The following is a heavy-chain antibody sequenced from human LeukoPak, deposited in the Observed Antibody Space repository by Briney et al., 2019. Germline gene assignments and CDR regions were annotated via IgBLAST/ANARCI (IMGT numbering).Heavy chain of an antibody. D-gene: IGHD6-19*01. CDR1: GGSISNYH. J-gene: IGHJ4*02. Sequence: SETLSLTCTASGGSISNYHWSWIRQPAGKGLEWIGQIHTSGSTNYNPPLKSRLSMSIDTTEDQVSLTLRSLTAADTDFYYCARRDSSSGWSFDYWGQGTLVTVSS. CDR2: IHTSGST. CDR3: ARRDSSSGWSFDY. V-gene: IGHV4-4*07.